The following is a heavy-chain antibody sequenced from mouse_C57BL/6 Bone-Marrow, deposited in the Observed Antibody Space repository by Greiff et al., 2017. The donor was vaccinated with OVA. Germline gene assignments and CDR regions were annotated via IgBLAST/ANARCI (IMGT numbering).Heavy chain of an antibody. Sequence: VQLVESGGGLVKPGGSLKLSCAASGFTFSSYAMSWVRQTPEKRLEWVATISDGGSYTYYPDNVKGRFTISRDNAKNNLYLQMSHLKSEDTAMYYCARDLGYYGSSYFYFDYWGQGTTLTVSS. J-gene: IGHJ2*01. CDR3: ARDLGYYGSSYFYFDY. D-gene: IGHD1-1*01. CDR1: GFTFSSYA. V-gene: IGHV5-4*01. CDR2: ISDGGSYT.